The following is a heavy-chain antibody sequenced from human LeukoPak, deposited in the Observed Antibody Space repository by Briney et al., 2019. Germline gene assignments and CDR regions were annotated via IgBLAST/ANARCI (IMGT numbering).Heavy chain of an antibody. Sequence: GGSLRLSCAASGFTFSNYGMHWVRQAPGKGLEWVAFIRYDGSSEYYADSVKGRFTISRDNAKNSLYLQMNSLRAEDTAVYYCARDRTTGTFLFDYWGLGTLVTVSS. CDR2: IRYDGSSE. V-gene: IGHV3-30*02. CDR3: ARDRTTGTFLFDY. J-gene: IGHJ4*02. D-gene: IGHD1-1*01. CDR1: GFTFSNYG.